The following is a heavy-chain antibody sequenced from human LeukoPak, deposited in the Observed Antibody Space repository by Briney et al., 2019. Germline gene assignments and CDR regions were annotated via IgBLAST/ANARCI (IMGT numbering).Heavy chain of an antibody. Sequence: PSETLSLTCAVYGGSFSGYYWSWIRQPPGKGLEWIGEINHSGSTNYNPSLKSRVTISVDTSKNQFSLKLSSVTAADTAVYYCARDLGYLDYWGQGTLVTVSS. CDR3: ARDLGYLDY. J-gene: IGHJ4*02. V-gene: IGHV4-34*01. CDR2: INHSGST. CDR1: GGSFSGYY.